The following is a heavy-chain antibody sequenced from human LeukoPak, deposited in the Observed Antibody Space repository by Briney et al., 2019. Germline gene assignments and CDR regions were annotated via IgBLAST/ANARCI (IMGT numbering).Heavy chain of an antibody. CDR2: INHSGST. V-gene: IGHV4-34*01. J-gene: IGHJ5*02. CDR1: GGSFSGYY. D-gene: IGHD2-15*01. Sequence: PSETLSLTCAVYGGSFSGYYWSWIRQPPGKGLEWIGEINHSGSTNYNPSLKSRVTISVDTSKNQFSLKLSSVTAADTAVYYCARSQGRGCRRCSGGSCYGGSSWFDPWGQGTLVTVSS. CDR3: ARSQGRGCRRCSGGSCYGGSSWFDP.